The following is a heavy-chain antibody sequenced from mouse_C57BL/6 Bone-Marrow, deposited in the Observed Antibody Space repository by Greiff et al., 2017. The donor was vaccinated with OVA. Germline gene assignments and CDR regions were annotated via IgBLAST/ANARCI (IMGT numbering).Heavy chain of an antibody. Sequence: EVQLQQSGPELVKPGASVKISCKASGYTFTDYYMNWVKQSHGKSLEWIGDINPNNGGTSYNQKFKGKATLTVDKSSSTAYMELRSLTSEDAAVYYFARGATVVPFYAMDYWGQGTSVTVSS. CDR3: ARGATVVPFYAMDY. V-gene: IGHV1-26*01. D-gene: IGHD1-1*01. CDR1: GYTFTDYY. CDR2: INPNNGGT. J-gene: IGHJ4*01.